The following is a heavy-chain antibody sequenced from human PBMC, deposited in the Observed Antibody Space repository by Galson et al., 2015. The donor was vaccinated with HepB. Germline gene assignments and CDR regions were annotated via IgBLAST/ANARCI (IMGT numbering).Heavy chain of an antibody. V-gene: IGHV3-30-3*01. Sequence: SLRLSCAASGFTFSSYAMHWVRQAPGKGLEWVAVISYDGSNKYYADSVKGRFTISRDNSKNTLYLQMNSLRAEDTAVYYCARDQARVRAFDYWGQGTLVTVSS. J-gene: IGHJ4*02. CDR1: GFTFSSYA. CDR3: ARDQARVRAFDY. CDR2: ISYDGSNK.